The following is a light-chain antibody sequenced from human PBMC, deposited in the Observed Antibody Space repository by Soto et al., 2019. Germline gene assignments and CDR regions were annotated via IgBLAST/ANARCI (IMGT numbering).Light chain of an antibody. V-gene: IGKV1-5*03. J-gene: IGKJ1*01. CDR1: QTISSW. CDR3: QHYNSYSEE. CDR2: KAS. Sequence: DIQMTQSPSTLSGSVGDRVTITCRASQTISSWLAWYQQKPGKAPKLLIYKASTLKSGVPSRFNGSGSGTEFPLTISSLQPDDFAPYYCQHYNSYSEEFGQGTK.